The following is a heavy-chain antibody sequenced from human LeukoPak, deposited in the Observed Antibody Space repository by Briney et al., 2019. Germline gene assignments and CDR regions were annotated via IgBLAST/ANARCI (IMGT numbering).Heavy chain of an antibody. CDR1: GYTFTSYG. V-gene: IGHV1-18*01. J-gene: IGHJ4*02. D-gene: IGHD6-19*01. Sequence: ASVKVSCKASGYTFTSYGISWVPQAPGQGREWMGWISAYNGNTNYAQNLQGRVTMTTETSTSTAYMELRSLRSDDTAVYYCARDVSGWFLSSGYDYWGQGTLVTVSS. CDR2: ISAYNGNT. CDR3: ARDVSGWFLSSGYDY.